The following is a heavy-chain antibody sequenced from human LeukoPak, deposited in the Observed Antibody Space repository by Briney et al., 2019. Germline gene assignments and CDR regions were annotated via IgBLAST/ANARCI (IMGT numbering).Heavy chain of an antibody. CDR2: IKSKTDGGTT. CDR3: TTDTWFGESQEYYFDY. J-gene: IGHJ4*02. Sequence: GGSLRLSCAASGLTFSNAWMSWVRQAPGKGLEWVGRIKSKTDGGTTDYAAPVKGRFTISRDDSKNTLYLQMNSLKTEDTAVYYCTTDTWFGESQEYYFDYWGQGTLVTVSS. D-gene: IGHD3-10*01. CDR1: GLTFSNAW. V-gene: IGHV3-15*01.